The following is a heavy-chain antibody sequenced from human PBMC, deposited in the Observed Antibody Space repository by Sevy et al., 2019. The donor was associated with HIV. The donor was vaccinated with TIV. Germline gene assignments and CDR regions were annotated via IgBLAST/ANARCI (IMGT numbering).Heavy chain of an antibody. CDR3: ARASQLRRLYSSGWYDWFDP. CDR1: GYSFTSYW. J-gene: IGHJ5*02. Sequence: GESLKISCKGSGYSFTSYWIGWVRQMPGKGLEWMGIIYPGDSDTRYSPSFQGQVTISADKSIRTAYLQWSSLKASATAMYYWARASQLRRLYSSGWYDWFDPWGQGTLVTVSS. CDR2: IYPGDSDT. V-gene: IGHV5-51*01. D-gene: IGHD6-19*01.